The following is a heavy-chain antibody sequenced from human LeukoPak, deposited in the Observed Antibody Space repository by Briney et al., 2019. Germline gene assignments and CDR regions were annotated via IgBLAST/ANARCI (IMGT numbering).Heavy chain of an antibody. CDR2: INGDGRNI. V-gene: IGHV3-74*01. CDR3: AKDPFTWLVLSGVWFGP. Sequence: GGSLRLSCVASGFTFSSYWMHWVRQAPRKGLVWVSRINGDGRNINYADSVRGRCTISRDNAKNTLYLQMNSRRAEDTAVYYCAKDPFTWLVLSGVWFGPWGQGTLVTVSS. J-gene: IGHJ5*02. D-gene: IGHD6-19*01. CDR1: GFTFSSYW.